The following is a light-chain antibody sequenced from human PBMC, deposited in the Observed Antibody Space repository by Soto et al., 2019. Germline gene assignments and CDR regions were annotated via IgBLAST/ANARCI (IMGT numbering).Light chain of an antibody. CDR2: EAS. CDR3: QQHINWPLT. Sequence: EIVLTQSPATLSLSPGERSTLSCRAIQSVSSYLLWYQQKPGKAPRLLIYEASNRATGIPARFSGSGSGADFTLTISSLAPEDFEIYYCQQHINWPLTFGGGTKVDIK. J-gene: IGKJ4*01. CDR1: QSVSSY. V-gene: IGKV3-11*01.